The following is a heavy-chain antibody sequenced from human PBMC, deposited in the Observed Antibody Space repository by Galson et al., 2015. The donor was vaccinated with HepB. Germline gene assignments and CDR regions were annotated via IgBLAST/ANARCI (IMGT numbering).Heavy chain of an antibody. CDR2: IYPGDSDT. V-gene: IGHV5-51*01. D-gene: IGHD4-23*01. CDR3: ARHPPLKTTVVTRWLGEVGAFDI. Sequence: QSGAEVKKPGESLKISCKGSGYSFTSYWIGWVRQMPGKGLEWMGIIYPGDSDTRYSPSFQGQVTISADKSISTAYLQWSSLKASDTAMYYCARHPPLKTTVVTRWLGEVGAFDIWGQGTMVPVSS. J-gene: IGHJ3*02. CDR1: GYSFTSYW.